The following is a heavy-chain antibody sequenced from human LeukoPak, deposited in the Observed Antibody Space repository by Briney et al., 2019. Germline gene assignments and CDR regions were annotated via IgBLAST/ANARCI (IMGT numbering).Heavy chain of an antibody. CDR2: IKQDGSEK. CDR3: AREVYCSSTSCYTGYFQH. CDR1: GFTFSDYS. J-gene: IGHJ1*01. V-gene: IGHV3-7*01. Sequence: PGGSLRLSCAASGFTFSDYSLNWVRQAPGKGLEWVANIKQDGSEKYYVDSVKGRFTISRDNARNSLYLQMNSLRAEDTAVYYRAREVYCSSTSCYTGYFQHWGQGTLVTVSS. D-gene: IGHD2-2*02.